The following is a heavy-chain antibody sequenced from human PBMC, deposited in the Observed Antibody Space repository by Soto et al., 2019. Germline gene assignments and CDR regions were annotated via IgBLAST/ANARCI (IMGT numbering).Heavy chain of an antibody. D-gene: IGHD5-12*01. CDR2: ISTYNGDT. CDR3: AREGVAPYYYYGMDV. V-gene: IGHV1-18*01. CDR1: GYTFTRSG. J-gene: IGHJ6*04. Sequence: GASVKVSCKASGYTFTRSGISWVRQAPGQGLEWMGWISTYNGDTNYAQTLQGRVTMTTDTSTSTVHMEERSLRSDDTAVYFCAREGVAPYYYYGMDVWGKGTPVTVSS.